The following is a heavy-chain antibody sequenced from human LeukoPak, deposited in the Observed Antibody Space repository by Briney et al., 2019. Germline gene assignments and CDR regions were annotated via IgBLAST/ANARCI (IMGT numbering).Heavy chain of an antibody. Sequence: SETLSLTCTVSGGSISSGDYYWSWIRQPPGKGLEWIGYIYYSGSTYYNPSLKSRVTISVDTSKNQFSLKLSSVTAAYTRVNNCARERAFDNWGQGTMVTVSS. J-gene: IGHJ3*02. CDR1: GGSISSGDYY. CDR2: IYYSGST. V-gene: IGHV4-30-4*01. CDR3: ARERAFDN.